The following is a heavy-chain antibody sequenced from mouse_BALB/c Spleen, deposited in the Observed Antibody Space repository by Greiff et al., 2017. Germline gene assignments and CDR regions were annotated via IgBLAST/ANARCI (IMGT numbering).Heavy chain of an antibody. CDR1: GFTFSSFG. Sequence: VQLKESGGGLVQPGGSRKLSCAASGFTFSSFGMHWVRQAPEKGLEWVAYISSGSSTIYYADTVKGRFTISRDNPKNTLFLQMTSLRSEDTAMYYCARDYYYGSFYAMDYWGQGTSVTVSS. CDR2: ISSGSSTI. CDR3: ARDYYYGSFYAMDY. D-gene: IGHD1-1*01. V-gene: IGHV5-17*02. J-gene: IGHJ4*01.